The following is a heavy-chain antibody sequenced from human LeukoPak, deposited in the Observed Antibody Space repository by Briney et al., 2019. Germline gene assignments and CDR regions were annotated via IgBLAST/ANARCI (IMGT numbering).Heavy chain of an antibody. CDR2: IYYSGST. V-gene: IGHV4-39*07. CDR3: ASNTGTVFDY. CDR1: GGSISSSSYY. J-gene: IGHJ4*02. D-gene: IGHD7-27*01. Sequence: SETLSLTCTVSGGSISSSSYYWGWIRQPPGKGLEWIGSIYYSGSTYYNPSLRSRVTISLEMSKHQFSLNLTSVTAADTAVYYCASNTGTVFDYWGQGALVTVSS.